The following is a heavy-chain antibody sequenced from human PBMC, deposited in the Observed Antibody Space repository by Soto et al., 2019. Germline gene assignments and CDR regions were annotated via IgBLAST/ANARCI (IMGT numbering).Heavy chain of an antibody. V-gene: IGHV1-3*04. CDR3: ARARGYSYGQVDS. J-gene: IGHJ4*02. Sequence: QVQLVQSGAEVKKPGASVKVSCKASGSTFTSYAMHWVLQAPGQRLEWMGWINTGNGDTKYSQKFQGRVTITRDTASSTAYLDLSSLRSEDTAVYYCARARGYSYGQVDSWGQGTLVTVSS. CDR1: GSTFTSYA. CDR2: INTGNGDT. D-gene: IGHD5-18*01.